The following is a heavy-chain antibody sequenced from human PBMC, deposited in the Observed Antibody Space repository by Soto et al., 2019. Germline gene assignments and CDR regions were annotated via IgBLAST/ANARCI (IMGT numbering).Heavy chain of an antibody. V-gene: IGHV3-30*18. J-gene: IGHJ4*02. CDR3: AKDPLVNCSSTSCPIW. CDR1: GFTFSSYG. Sequence: QVQLVESGGGVVQPGGSLRLSCAASGFTFSSYGMHWVRQAPGKGLEWVAVISYDGSNKYYADSVKGRFTISRDNSKNTLYLQMNSLRAEDTAVYYCAKDPLVNCSSTSCPIWWGQGTLVTVSS. CDR2: ISYDGSNK. D-gene: IGHD2-2*01.